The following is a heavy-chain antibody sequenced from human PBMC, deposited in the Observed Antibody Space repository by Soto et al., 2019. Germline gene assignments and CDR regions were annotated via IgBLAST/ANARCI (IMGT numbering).Heavy chain of an antibody. J-gene: IGHJ6*02. CDR2: ISYDGSNK. Sequence: GGSLRLSCAASGFTFSSYGMHWVRQAPGKGLEWVAVISYDGSNKYYADSVKGRFTISRDNSKNTLYLQMNSLRAEDTAVYYCAKGTFSSGYYYYYGMDVWGQGTTVTVSS. CDR1: GFTFSSYG. CDR3: AKGTFSSGYYYYYGMDV. D-gene: IGHD6-19*01. V-gene: IGHV3-30*18.